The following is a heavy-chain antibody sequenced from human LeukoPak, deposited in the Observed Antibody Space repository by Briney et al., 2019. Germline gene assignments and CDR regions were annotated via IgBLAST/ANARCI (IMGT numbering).Heavy chain of an antibody. CDR1: GRSISSYY. CDR3: TRDINH. CDR2: ISYSGST. J-gene: IGHJ5*02. Sequence: SETLCLSHTFSGRSISSYYRRWTRQPPGKGLEWIGYISYSGSTNYNPSLKSRVTISVDTSKNQFSPKLSSVTAADTAVYYCTRDINHWGQGTLVTVSS. D-gene: IGHD3-10*01. V-gene: IGHV4-59*01.